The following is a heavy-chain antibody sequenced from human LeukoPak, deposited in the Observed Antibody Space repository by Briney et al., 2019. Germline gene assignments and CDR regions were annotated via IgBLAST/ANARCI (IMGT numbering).Heavy chain of an antibody. Sequence: GESLKISCKSSGYSFTSYWIGWVRQMPGKGLECMGIIYPGDSDTRYSPSFRGQVTISAGKSITTAYLQWNTLKASDTAIYYCARQRRYYGSESYSDYWGQGTLVTVSS. D-gene: IGHD3-10*01. CDR2: IYPGDSDT. V-gene: IGHV5-51*01. J-gene: IGHJ4*02. CDR3: ARQRRYYGSESYSDY. CDR1: GYSFTSYW.